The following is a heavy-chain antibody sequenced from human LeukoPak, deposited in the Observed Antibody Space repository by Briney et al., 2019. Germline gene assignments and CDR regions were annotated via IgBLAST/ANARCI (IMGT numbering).Heavy chain of an antibody. CDR2: ISYDGSNK. CDR3: ARGIASYYDSSGYADFDY. D-gene: IGHD3-22*01. J-gene: IGHJ4*02. Sequence: QPGGSLRLSCAASGFTFSSYAMHWVRQAPGKGLEWVAVISYDGSNKYYADSVKGRFTISRGNSKNTLYLQMNSLRAEDTAVYYCARGIASYYDSSGYADFDYWGQGTLVTVSS. CDR1: GFTFSSYA. V-gene: IGHV3-30*04.